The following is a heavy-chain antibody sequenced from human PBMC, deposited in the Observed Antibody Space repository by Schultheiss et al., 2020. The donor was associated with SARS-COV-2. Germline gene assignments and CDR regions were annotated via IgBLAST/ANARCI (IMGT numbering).Heavy chain of an antibody. CDR2: IYSSGTT. D-gene: IGHD3-3*01. CDR3: ARASGSGYYRYYYYGMDV. CDR1: GDSITTFY. V-gene: IGHV4-59*01. J-gene: IGHJ6*02. Sequence: SETLSLTCTVSGDSITTFYWNWIRRPPGKGLEWIAYIYSSGTTNYNPSLKSRATISIDTSKNQFSLKLSSVTAADTAVYYCARASGSGYYRYYYYGMDVWGQGTTVTVSS.